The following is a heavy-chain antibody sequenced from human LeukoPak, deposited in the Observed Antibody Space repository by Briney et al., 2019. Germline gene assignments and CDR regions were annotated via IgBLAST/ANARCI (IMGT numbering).Heavy chain of an antibody. V-gene: IGHV3-7*01. D-gene: IGHD2-2*01. CDR3: ARLPLVHGWFDP. J-gene: IGHJ5*02. CDR1: GFTFSSYW. CDR2: IKQDGSEK. Sequence: GGSLRLSCAACGFTFSSYWMSWVRQAPGKGLEWVANIKQDGSEKYYVDSVKGRFTISRDNAKNSLYLQMNSLRAEDTAVYYCARLPLVHGWFDPWGQGTLVTVSS.